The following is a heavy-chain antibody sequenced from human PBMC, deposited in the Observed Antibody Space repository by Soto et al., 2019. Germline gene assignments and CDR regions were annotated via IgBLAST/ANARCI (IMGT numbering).Heavy chain of an antibody. CDR2: ISPGSRYP. J-gene: IGHJ5*02. D-gene: IGHD2-15*01. CDR1: GFTFGDSY. V-gene: IGHV3-11*06. Sequence: GGSLRLSCAGSGFTFGDSYMSWICQAPGKGLEWLSYISPGSRYPAYADSVKGRFTISRDNAKRSLYLQMMSLTAEDTAIYYCVRGGGGGLFDPWGQGTMGTVS. CDR3: VRGGGGGLFDP.